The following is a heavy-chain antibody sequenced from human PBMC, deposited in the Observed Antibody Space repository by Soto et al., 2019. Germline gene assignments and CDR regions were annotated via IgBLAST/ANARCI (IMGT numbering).Heavy chain of an antibody. V-gene: IGHV3-30*18. J-gene: IGHJ4*02. Sequence: PVGSLRLSCADSGFTFSSYGMHWVRQAPGKGLEWVAVISYDGSNKYYADSVKGRFTISRDNSKNTLYLQMNSLRAEDTAVYYCAKAAGMATSPSDYWGQGTLVTVSS. CDR1: GFTFSSYG. CDR2: ISYDGSNK. CDR3: AKAAGMATSPSDY. D-gene: IGHD2-2*01.